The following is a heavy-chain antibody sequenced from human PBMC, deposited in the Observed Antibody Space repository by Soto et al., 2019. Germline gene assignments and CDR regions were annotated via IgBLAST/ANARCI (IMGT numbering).Heavy chain of an antibody. CDR1: GGSISSGGSS. J-gene: IGHJ4*02. CDR3: ARGAVVNFDS. Sequence: QLQLQESGSGLVKPSQTLSLTCAVSGGSISSGGSSWTWIRQPPGKGLEWIGYIYHSGSTYYNPSLKSRVTISLDRSKNQFSLRLSSVTAADKAVYYCARGAVVNFDSWGQGTLVTVSS. V-gene: IGHV4-30-2*01. D-gene: IGHD3-22*01. CDR2: IYHSGST.